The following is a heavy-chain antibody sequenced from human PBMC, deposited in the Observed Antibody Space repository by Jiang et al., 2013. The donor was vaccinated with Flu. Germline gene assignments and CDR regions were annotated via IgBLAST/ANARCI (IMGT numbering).Heavy chain of an antibody. CDR2: IYYSGST. Sequence: GPGLVKPSETLSLTCTVSGGSISSYYWSWIRQPPGKGLEWIGYIYYSGSTNYNPSLKSRVTISVDTSKNQFSLKLSSVTAADTAVYYCARGDYSNYYYGMDVWGQGTTVTVSS. CDR1: GGSISSYY. D-gene: IGHD4-11*01. CDR3: ARGDYSNYYYGMDV. J-gene: IGHJ6*02. V-gene: IGHV4-59*01.